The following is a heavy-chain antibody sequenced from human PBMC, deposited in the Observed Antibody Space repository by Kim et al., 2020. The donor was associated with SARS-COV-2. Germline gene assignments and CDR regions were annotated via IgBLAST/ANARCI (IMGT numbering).Heavy chain of an antibody. CDR2: INAGNGNT. D-gene: IGHD2-2*01. Sequence: ASVKVSCKASGYTFTSYAMHWVRQAPGQRLEWMGWINAGNGNTKYSQKFQGRVTITRDTSASTAYMELSSLRSEDTAVYYCAREKYCSSTSCYEHYYYYYGMDVWGQGTTVTVSS. V-gene: IGHV1-3*01. J-gene: IGHJ6*02. CDR3: AREKYCSSTSCYEHYYYYYGMDV. CDR1: GYTFTSYA.